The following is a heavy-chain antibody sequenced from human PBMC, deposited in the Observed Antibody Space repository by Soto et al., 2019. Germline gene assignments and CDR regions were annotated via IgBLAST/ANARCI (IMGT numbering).Heavy chain of an antibody. D-gene: IGHD3-9*01. J-gene: IGHJ6*02. CDR3: AKEFGYYDILTGYYDHYYYYGMDV. Sequence: GGSLRLSCAASGFTFSSYAMSWVRQAPGKGLEWVSAISGSGGSTYYADSVKGRFTISRDNSKNTRYLQMNSLRAEDTAVYYCAKEFGYYDILTGYYDHYYYYGMDVWGQGTTVTVSS. CDR1: GFTFSSYA. V-gene: IGHV3-23*01. CDR2: ISGSGGST.